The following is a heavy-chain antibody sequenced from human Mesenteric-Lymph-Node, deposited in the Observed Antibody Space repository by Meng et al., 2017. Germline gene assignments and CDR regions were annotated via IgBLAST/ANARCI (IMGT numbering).Heavy chain of an antibody. CDR1: GGTLSSYT. Sequence: SVKVSCKASGGTLSSYTISWVRQAPGQGLEWMGRIIPILGIANYAQKFQGRVTITADKSTSTAYMELSSLRSEDTAVYYCARHKLENYDSSLGDAFDIWGQGTMVTVSS. D-gene: IGHD3-22*01. V-gene: IGHV1-69*02. CDR3: ARHKLENYDSSLGDAFDI. CDR2: IIPILGIA. J-gene: IGHJ3*02.